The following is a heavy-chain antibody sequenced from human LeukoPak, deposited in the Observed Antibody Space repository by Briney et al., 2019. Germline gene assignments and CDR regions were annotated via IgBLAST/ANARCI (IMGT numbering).Heavy chain of an antibody. J-gene: IGHJ4*02. CDR3: ARGDFWSGYSLY. CDR1: WFTVSSDY. CDR2: IYSGGSK. V-gene: IGHV3-53*01. D-gene: IGHD3-3*01. Sequence: TVGSLRLSWTACWFTVSSDYMSWVRQATGEGLEWRSVIYSGGSKYDPDSGKGRFTISRDNSKNTLYLQMNSLRADDTAVYYCARGDFWSGYSLYWGQGTLVTVSS.